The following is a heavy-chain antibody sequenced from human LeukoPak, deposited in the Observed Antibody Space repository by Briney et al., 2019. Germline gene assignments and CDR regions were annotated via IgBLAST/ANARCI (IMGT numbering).Heavy chain of an antibody. J-gene: IGHJ6*04. Sequence: GSLRLFWAASGFTFSSYEMNWVRQAPGEGLEWVSYISSSGSTIYYADSVKGRFTISRDNAKNSLYLQMNSLRAEDTAVYYCAELGITMIGGVWGKGTTVTIPS. CDR2: ISSSGSTI. D-gene: IGHD3-10*02. CDR3: AELGITMIGGV. V-gene: IGHV3-48*03. CDR1: GFTFSSYE.